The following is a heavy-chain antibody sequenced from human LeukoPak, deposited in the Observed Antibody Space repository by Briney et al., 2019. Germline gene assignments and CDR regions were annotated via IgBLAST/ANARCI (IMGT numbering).Heavy chain of an antibody. CDR2: IYHSGST. V-gene: IGHV4-4*02. CDR3: ARGPPHLPYDAFDI. CDR1: GGSISSSNW. Sequence: SETLSLTCAVSGGSISSSNWWSWVRQPPGKGLEWIGEIYHSGSTYYNPSLKSRVTISVDRSKNQFSLKLSSVTAADTAVYYCARGPPHLPYDAFDIWGQGTMVTVSS. J-gene: IGHJ3*02.